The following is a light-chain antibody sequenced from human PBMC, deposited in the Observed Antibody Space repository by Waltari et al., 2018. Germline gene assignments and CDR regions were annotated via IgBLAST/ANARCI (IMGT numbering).Light chain of an antibody. V-gene: IGLV2-14*01. Sequence: QSALTQPASVSGSPGQSITISCTGTRSDVGAYNYVSWYQQHPGKAPKLLIYEVSNRPSGVSSRFSGSKSGNTASLTISGLQADDEADYYCFSDTSSRFRVFGGGTKLTVL. J-gene: IGLJ3*02. CDR2: EVS. CDR1: RSDVGAYNY. CDR3: FSDTSSRFRV.